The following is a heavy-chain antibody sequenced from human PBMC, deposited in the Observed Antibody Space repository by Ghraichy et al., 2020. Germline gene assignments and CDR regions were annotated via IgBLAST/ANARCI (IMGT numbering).Heavy chain of an antibody. J-gene: IGHJ3*02. Sequence: GESQNISCAASGFTFSSYGMHWVRQAPGKGLEWVAFIRYDGSNKYYADSVKGRFTISRDNSKNTLYLQMNSLRAEDTAVYYCAKLGSSTEDDAFDIWGQGTMVTVSS. CDR1: GFTFSSYG. V-gene: IGHV3-30*02. CDR2: IRYDGSNK. D-gene: IGHD5/OR15-5a*01. CDR3: AKLGSSTEDDAFDI.